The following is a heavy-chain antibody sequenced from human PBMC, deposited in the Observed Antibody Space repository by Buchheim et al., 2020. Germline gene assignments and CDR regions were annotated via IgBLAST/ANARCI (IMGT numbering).Heavy chain of an antibody. CDR1: GYTFTGYY. V-gene: IGHV1-2*02. J-gene: IGHJ4*02. CDR2: INPNSGGT. D-gene: IGHD1-26*01. Sequence: QVQLVQSGAEVKKPGASVKVSCKASGYTFTGYYMHWVRQAPGQGLEWMGWINPNSGGTNYAQKLKGRVTMTRDTSLSTAYMELSRLRSDDTAVYYCARVVGATPNYPNWGQGTL. CDR3: ARVVGATPNYPN.